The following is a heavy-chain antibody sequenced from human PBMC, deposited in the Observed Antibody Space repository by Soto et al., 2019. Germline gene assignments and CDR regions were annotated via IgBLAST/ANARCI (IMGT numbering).Heavy chain of an antibody. Sequence: QVQLVQSGAEVKKPGASVKVSCKASGYTFTGYYMHWVRQAPGQGLEWMGWINPNSGGTNYAQKFQGWVTMTRDTSISTAYMELSRLRSDDTAVYYCARGRLRLGELSPYNWFDPWGQGTLVTVFS. CDR1: GYTFTGYY. CDR3: ARGRLRLGELSPYNWFDP. CDR2: INPNSGGT. V-gene: IGHV1-2*04. D-gene: IGHD3-16*02. J-gene: IGHJ5*02.